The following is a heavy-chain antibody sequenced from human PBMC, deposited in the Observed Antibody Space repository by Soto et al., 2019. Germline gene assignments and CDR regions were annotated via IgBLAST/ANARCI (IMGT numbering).Heavy chain of an antibody. D-gene: IGHD2-15*01. Sequence: PWGSLRLSCAASGFTFSSYAMHWVRQAPGKGLEWVAVISYDGSNKYYADSVKGRFTISRDNSKNTLYLQMNSLRAEDTAVYYGPRDPTRRIFDYSGQRTLVTVSS. CDR2: ISYDGSNK. CDR1: GFTFSSYA. J-gene: IGHJ4*02. V-gene: IGHV3-30-3*01. CDR3: PRDPTRRIFDY.